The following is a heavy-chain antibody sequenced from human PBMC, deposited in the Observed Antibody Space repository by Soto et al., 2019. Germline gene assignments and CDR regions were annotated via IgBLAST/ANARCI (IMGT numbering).Heavy chain of an antibody. CDR1: GFPFSSYG. Sequence: PGGSLRLSCAASGFPFSSYGMHWVRQAPGKGLEWVAVIWSDGSNKYYADSVKGRFTISRDNAKNTLYLQMNSLRAEDTAVYYCARGPSSVLRFFDWLLGYYIDYWGQGTLVTVSS. CDR2: IWSDGSNK. D-gene: IGHD3-9*01. J-gene: IGHJ4*02. CDR3: ARGPSSVLRFFDWLLGYYIDY. V-gene: IGHV3-33*01.